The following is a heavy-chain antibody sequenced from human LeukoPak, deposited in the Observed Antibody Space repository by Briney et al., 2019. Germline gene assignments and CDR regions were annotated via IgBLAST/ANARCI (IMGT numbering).Heavy chain of an antibody. Sequence: ETLSLTCTVSGGSISSYYWSWVRQAPGKGLEWVANIKQDGSEKDYVDSVKGRFTISRDNAKNSLYLQMNSLRAEDTAVYYCARYCGGDCYGMDVWGQGTTVTVSS. V-gene: IGHV3-7*01. J-gene: IGHJ6*02. CDR3: ARYCGGDCYGMDV. CDR2: IKQDGSEK. CDR1: GGSISSYY. D-gene: IGHD2-21*01.